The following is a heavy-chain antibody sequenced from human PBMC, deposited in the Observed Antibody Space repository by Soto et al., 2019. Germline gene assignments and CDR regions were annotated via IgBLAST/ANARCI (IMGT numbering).Heavy chain of an antibody. CDR3: AKPPSYCSGASCPIWN. J-gene: IGHJ4*02. Sequence: GGSLRLSCAASGFTFSNAWMNWVRQAPGKGLEWVGRIKSKTDGGTTDYAAPVKGRFTISRDDSKNTLYLQMNSLKTEDTALNYCAKPPSYCSGASCPIWNWGQGTLVTVSS. V-gene: IGHV3-15*07. CDR1: GFTFSNAW. CDR2: IKSKTDGGTT. D-gene: IGHD2-15*01.